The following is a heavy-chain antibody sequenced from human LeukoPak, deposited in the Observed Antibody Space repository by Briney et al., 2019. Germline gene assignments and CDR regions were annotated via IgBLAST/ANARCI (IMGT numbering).Heavy chain of an antibody. V-gene: IGHV1-3*01. D-gene: IGHD3-10*01. CDR2: INAGNGNT. CDR3: AKAVVVRGYFDY. J-gene: IGHJ4*02. CDR1: GYTFTSYA. Sequence: ASVKVSCKASGYTFTSYAMHWVRQAPGQRLEWMGWINAGNGNTKYSQKFQGRVTITRDTSASTAYMELSSLRSEDTAVYYCAKAVVVRGYFDYWGQGTLVTVSS.